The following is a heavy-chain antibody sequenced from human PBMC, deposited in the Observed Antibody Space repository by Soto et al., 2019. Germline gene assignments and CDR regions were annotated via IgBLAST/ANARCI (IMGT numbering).Heavy chain of an antibody. CDR3: ARGGSGSGGYYYGMDV. CDR2: INPNSGGT. J-gene: IGHJ6*02. CDR1: GYTFTGYY. Sequence: ASVKVSCKASGYTFTGYYMHWVRQAPGQGLEWMGWINPNSGGTNYAQKFQGRVTMTRDTSISTAYMELSRLRSDDTAVYYCARGGSGSGGYYYGMDVWGQGTTVTVS. D-gene: IGHD3-10*01. V-gene: IGHV1-2*02.